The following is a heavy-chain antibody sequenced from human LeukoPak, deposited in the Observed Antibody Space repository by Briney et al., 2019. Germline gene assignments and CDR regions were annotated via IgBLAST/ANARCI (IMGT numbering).Heavy chain of an antibody. CDR2: IYYSGST. V-gene: IGHV4-31*03. Sequence: PSETLSLTCTVSGGSNSSGGYYWSWIRQHPGKGLEWIGYIYYSGSTYYNPSLQSRLTISVDTSKNQFSLKLSSVTAADTAVYYCAREQGPIPGSGWYYFDYWGQGTLVTVSS. D-gene: IGHD6-19*01. J-gene: IGHJ4*02. CDR1: GGSNSSGGYY. CDR3: AREQGPIPGSGWYYFDY.